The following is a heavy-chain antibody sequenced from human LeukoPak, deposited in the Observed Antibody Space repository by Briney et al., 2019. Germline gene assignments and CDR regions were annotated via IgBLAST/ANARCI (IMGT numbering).Heavy chain of an antibody. D-gene: IGHD6-19*01. Sequence: SGRSLRLSCAASGFAFSNCGMHWVRQAPGKGLEWVAVITYDGNTKYHLDSVKGRFTISRDNSKNTLYLQMSSLRGEDTAVYYCTKDYSSGWYGGIDYWGQGALVTVSS. CDR1: GFAFSNCG. J-gene: IGHJ4*02. V-gene: IGHV3-30*18. CDR3: TKDYSSGWYGGIDY. CDR2: ITYDGNTK.